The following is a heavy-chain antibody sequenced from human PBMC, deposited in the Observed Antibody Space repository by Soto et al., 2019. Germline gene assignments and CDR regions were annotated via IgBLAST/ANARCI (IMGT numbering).Heavy chain of an antibody. V-gene: IGHV1-2*04. CDR3: ARTLRLGELSFLY. CDR1: GYTFTGYY. Sequence: VKVSCKASGYTFTGYYMHWVRQAPGQGLEWMGWINPNSGGTNYAQKFQGWVTMTRDTSISTAYMELSRLRSDDTAVYYCARTLRLGELSFLYWGQGTLVTVSS. J-gene: IGHJ4*02. D-gene: IGHD3-16*02. CDR2: INPNSGGT.